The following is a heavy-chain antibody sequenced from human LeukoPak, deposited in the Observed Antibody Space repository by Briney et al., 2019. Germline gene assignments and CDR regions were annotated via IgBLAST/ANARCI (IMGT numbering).Heavy chain of an antibody. J-gene: IGHJ3*02. CDR3: ARESSSWAPDAFDI. CDR2: IYTSGST. Sequence: PSETLSLTCTVSGGSISSYYWSWIRQPAGKGLEWVGRIYTSGSTNYNPSPKSRVTMSVDTSKNQFSLKLSSVTAADTAVYYCARESSSWAPDAFDIWGQGTMVTVSS. D-gene: IGHD6-13*01. V-gene: IGHV4-4*07. CDR1: GGSISSYY.